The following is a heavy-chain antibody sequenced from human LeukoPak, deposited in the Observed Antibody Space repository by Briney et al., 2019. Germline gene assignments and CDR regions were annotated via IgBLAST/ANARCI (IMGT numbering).Heavy chain of an antibody. CDR1: GYSISSGYY. CDR3: ARVFGYDFWSGYSNNWFDP. J-gene: IGHJ5*02. V-gene: IGHV4-38-2*02. D-gene: IGHD3-3*01. CDR2: IYHSGST. Sequence: SETLSLTCTVSGYSISSGYYWGWIRQPPGKGLEWIGSIYHSGSTYYNPSLKSRVTISGDTSKNQFSLKLSSVTAADTAVYYCARVFGYDFWSGYSNNWFDPWGQGTLVTVSS.